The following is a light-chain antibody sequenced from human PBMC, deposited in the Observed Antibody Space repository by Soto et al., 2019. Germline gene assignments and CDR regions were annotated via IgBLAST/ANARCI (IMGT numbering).Light chain of an antibody. Sequence: QSALTQPASVSGSPGQSITISCTGTNGDVGSYDLVSWYQQYPGKAPKLFIYEVNKRPSGVSNRFSGAKSGNTASLTISGLQTEDEADYDCCSYAGGNTLIFGGGTKVTVL. CDR3: CSYAGGNTLI. V-gene: IGLV2-23*02. CDR2: EVN. J-gene: IGLJ2*01. CDR1: NGDVGSYDL.